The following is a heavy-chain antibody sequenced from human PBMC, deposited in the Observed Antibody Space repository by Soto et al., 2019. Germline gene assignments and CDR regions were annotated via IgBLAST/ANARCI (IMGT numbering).Heavy chain of an antibody. CDR1: VGSFSGYY. J-gene: IGHJ6*02. Sequence: PSETLSLTCAVYVGSFSGYYWSWIRQAPGKGLEWIGEINHSGSTNYNPSLKSRVTISVDTSKNQFSLKLSSVTAADTAVYYCARLYRSVPIYYGMEVWGQGTTVTVSS. V-gene: IGHV4-34*01. D-gene: IGHD6-19*01. CDR3: ARLYRSVPIYYGMEV. CDR2: INHSGST.